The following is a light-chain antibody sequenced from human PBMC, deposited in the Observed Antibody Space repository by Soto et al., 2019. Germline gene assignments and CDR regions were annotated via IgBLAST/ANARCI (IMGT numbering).Light chain of an antibody. Sequence: ASVSGSPGRSITISCTGTSSDVGSYNLVSWYQQHPGKAPKLMIYEGSKRPSGVSNRFSGSKSGNTASLTISGLQAEDEADYYCCSYAGSYVFGTGTKVTVL. CDR3: CSYAGSYV. V-gene: IGLV2-23*01. CDR2: EGS. J-gene: IGLJ1*01. CDR1: SSDVGSYNL.